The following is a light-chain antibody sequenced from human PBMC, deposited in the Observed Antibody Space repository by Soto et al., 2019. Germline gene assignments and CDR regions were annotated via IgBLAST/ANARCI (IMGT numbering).Light chain of an antibody. V-gene: IGKV4-1*01. CDR3: HQYASSPWT. Sequence: DIVMTQSPDSLTVSLGERATINCKSRQSVLYNTNNKNYLAWFQQKPGQPPKLLIYWASNRESGVPDRFSGSWSGTDFTLTISSLQAEDVAVYYCHQYASSPWTFGQGTKVEI. CDR2: WAS. CDR1: QSVLYNTNNKNY. J-gene: IGKJ1*01.